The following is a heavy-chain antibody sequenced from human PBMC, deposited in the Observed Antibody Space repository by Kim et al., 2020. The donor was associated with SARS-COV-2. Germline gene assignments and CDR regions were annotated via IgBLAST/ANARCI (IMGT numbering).Heavy chain of an antibody. V-gene: IGHV4-61*02. Sequence: SETLSLTCTVSGDSITYGGFYWSWLRQPAGKGLEWIGRIFVSGSTDYNPSLKSRVSMSIDTSKNRFSLNLTSVTAADTSVYFCARDRGPIPYWLDPWGQGTLVMVSS. CDR1: GDSITYGGFY. D-gene: IGHD2-2*02. J-gene: IGHJ5*02. CDR2: IFVSGST. CDR3: ARDRGPIPYWLDP.